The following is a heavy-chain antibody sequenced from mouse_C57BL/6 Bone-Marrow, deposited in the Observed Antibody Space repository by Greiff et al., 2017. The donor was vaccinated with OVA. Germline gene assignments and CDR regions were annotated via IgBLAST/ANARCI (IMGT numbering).Heavy chain of an antibody. J-gene: IGHJ4*01. CDR2: IYPGDGDT. D-gene: IGHD2-4*01. CDR1: GYAFSSSW. Sequence: QVQLQQSGPELVKPGASVKISCKASGYAFSSSWMNWVKQRPGKGLEWIGRIYPGDGDTNYNGKFKGKATLTADKSSSTAYMQLSSLTSEDTAVYYCARTYDYDGAMDYWGQGTSVTVSS. CDR3: ARTYDYDGAMDY. V-gene: IGHV1-82*01.